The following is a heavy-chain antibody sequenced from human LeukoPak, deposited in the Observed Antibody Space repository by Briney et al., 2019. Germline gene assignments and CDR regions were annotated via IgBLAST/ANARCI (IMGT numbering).Heavy chain of an antibody. Sequence: SETLSLTCAVYGGSFSGYYWSWIRQPPGKGLEWIGEINHSGSTNYNPSLKSRVTISVDTSKNQFSLKLSSVTAADTAVYYCARDRKADSITMVRWESGSNYYYYYGMDVWGQGTTVTVSS. J-gene: IGHJ6*02. V-gene: IGHV4-34*01. CDR2: INHSGST. CDR1: GGSFSGYY. D-gene: IGHD3-10*01. CDR3: ARDRKADSITMVRWESGSNYYYYYGMDV.